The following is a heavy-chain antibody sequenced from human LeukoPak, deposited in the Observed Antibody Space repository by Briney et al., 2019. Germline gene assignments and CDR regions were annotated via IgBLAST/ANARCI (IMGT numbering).Heavy chain of an antibody. Sequence: PSETLSLTCTVSGGSISRGDYYWSRIRQPPGKGLEWIGYIYYSGSTYYNPSLKSRVTISVDTSKNQFSLKLSSVTAADTAVYYCAPAYGSGTYYFDYWGQGTLVTVSS. CDR2: IYYSGST. CDR1: GGSISRGDYY. J-gene: IGHJ4*02. V-gene: IGHV4-30-4*01. CDR3: APAYGSGTYYFDY. D-gene: IGHD3-10*01.